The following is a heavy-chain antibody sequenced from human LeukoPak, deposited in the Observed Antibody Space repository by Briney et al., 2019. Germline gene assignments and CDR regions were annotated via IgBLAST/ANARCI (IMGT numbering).Heavy chain of an antibody. V-gene: IGHV5-51*01. CDR3: ARQRVATVGNRAFDI. D-gene: IGHD4-23*01. CDR2: IYPGDSDT. CDR1: GYSFTSYW. Sequence: GESLKISCKGSGYSFTSYWIGWVRQMPGKGLEWMGIIYPGDSDTRYSPSFQGQVTISADKSISTAYLQWSSLKASDTAMYYCARQRVATVGNRAFDIWGQGTMVAVSS. J-gene: IGHJ3*02.